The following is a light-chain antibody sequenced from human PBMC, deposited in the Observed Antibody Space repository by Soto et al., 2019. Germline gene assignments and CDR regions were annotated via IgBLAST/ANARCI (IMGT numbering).Light chain of an antibody. J-gene: IGLJ1*01. CDR2: DVS. V-gene: IGLV2-14*01. CDR1: SSDVGGYNH. Sequence: QSVLTQPRSVSGSPGQSVTISCTGTSSDVGGYNHVSWYQQHPGKVPKLIIYDVSKRPSGVSNRFSGSKSGNTASLTISGLQAEDEADYYCSSYTSSSTQVFGTGTKVTVL. CDR3: SSYTSSSTQV.